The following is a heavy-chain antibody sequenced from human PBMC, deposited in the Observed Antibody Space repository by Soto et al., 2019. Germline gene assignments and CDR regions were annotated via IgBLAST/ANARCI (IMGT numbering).Heavy chain of an antibody. CDR1: GFTFSTYG. Sequence: QVQLVESGGGVVQPGTSLRLSCAASGFTFSTYGMHWVRQAPGKGLEWVAVISKDGNDQYYADSVKGRFTVSRDNSKNTLSLQMNSLRPEDTAFYYCAKDRWEFTRYFDSWGQATLVTVSS. J-gene: IGHJ4*02. V-gene: IGHV3-30*18. CDR3: AKDRWEFTRYFDS. D-gene: IGHD1-26*01. CDR2: ISKDGNDQ.